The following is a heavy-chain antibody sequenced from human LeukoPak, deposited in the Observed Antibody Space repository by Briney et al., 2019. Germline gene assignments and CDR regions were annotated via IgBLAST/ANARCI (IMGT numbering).Heavy chain of an antibody. CDR3: ARSIAAARDAFDI. J-gene: IGHJ3*02. V-gene: IGHV1-2*02. Sequence: GASVKVSCKASGYTFTGYYMHRVRQAPGQGLEWMGWINPNSGGTNYAQKFQGRVTMTRDTSISTAYMELSRLRSDDTAVYYCARSIAAARDAFDIWGQGTMVTVSS. CDR1: GYTFTGYY. CDR2: INPNSGGT. D-gene: IGHD6-13*01.